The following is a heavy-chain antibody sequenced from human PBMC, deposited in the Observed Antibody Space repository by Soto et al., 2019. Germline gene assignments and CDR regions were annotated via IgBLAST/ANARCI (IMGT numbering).Heavy chain of an antibody. CDR1: GFTFSSYA. Sequence: EVQLLESGGGLVQPGGSLRLSCAASGFTFSSYAMSWVRQAPGKGLEWVSIIGVGGGDRYYPESVKGRFTISRDNSGDTLYLEMTGLRDEDTAVYYCARVRFGELVWGQGTLVTVSS. CDR3: ARVRFGELV. V-gene: IGHV3-23*01. D-gene: IGHD3-10*01. J-gene: IGHJ4*02. CDR2: IGVGGGDR.